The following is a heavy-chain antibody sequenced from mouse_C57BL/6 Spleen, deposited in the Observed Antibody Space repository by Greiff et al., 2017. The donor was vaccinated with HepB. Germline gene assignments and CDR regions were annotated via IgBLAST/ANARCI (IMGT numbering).Heavy chain of an antibody. CDR1: GYSITSGYY. CDR3: ATNWDVKGAMDY. D-gene: IGHD4-1*01. V-gene: IGHV3-6*01. J-gene: IGHJ4*01. Sequence: EVQLQESGPGLVKPSQSLSLTCSVTGYSITSGYYWNWIRQFPGNKLEWMGYISYDGSNNYNPSLKNRISITRDTSKNQFFLKLNSVTTEDTATYYCATNWDVKGAMDYWGQGTSVTVSS. CDR2: ISYDGSN.